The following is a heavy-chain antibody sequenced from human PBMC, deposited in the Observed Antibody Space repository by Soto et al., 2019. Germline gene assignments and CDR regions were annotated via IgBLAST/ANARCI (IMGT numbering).Heavy chain of an antibody. D-gene: IGHD1-26*01. V-gene: IGHV1-58*01. CDR1: GFTFTSSA. J-gene: IGHJ4*02. Sequence: EASVKVSCKASGFTFTSSAVQWVRQARGQRLEWIGWIVVGSGNTNYAQKFQERVTITRDMSTSTAYMELSSLRSEDTAVYYCAAEGSGSSDYFDYWGQGTLVTVSS. CDR3: AAEGSGSSDYFDY. CDR2: IVVGSGNT.